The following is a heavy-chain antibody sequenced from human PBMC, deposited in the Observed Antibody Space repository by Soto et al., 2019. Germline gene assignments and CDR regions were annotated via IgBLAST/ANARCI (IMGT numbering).Heavy chain of an antibody. V-gene: IGHV3-9*01. J-gene: IGHJ6*02. Sequence: SRRLSREASGFTFDDYAMHWVRHAPGKGLGWVSGISWNSGSIGYADSVKGRFTIYRDNAKNSLYLQMNSLRAEDTALYYCAKNSRAAADFYGLEVWGRGSTVTVSS. CDR1: GFTFDDYA. CDR3: AKNSRAAADFYGLEV. CDR2: ISWNSGSI. D-gene: IGHD6-13*01.